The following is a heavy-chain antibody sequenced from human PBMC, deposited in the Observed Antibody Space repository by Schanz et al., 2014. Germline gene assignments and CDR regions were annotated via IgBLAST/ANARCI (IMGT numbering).Heavy chain of an antibody. CDR2: IPSDESNK. V-gene: IGHV3-30*02. CDR3: AKDEGYNYGYIFDY. D-gene: IGHD5-18*01. Sequence: QVQLVESGGGVVQPGGSLRLSCAASGFTFSSSGMHWVRQAPGKGLEWVAFIPSDESNKYYIDSVKGRFTISRDNSRETMFLQMNPLRPDDTAVYYCAKDEGYNYGYIFDYWGQGTLVTVSS. J-gene: IGHJ4*02. CDR1: GFTFSSSG.